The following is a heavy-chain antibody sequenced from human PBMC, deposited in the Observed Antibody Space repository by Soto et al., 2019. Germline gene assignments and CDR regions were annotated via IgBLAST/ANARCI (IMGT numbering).Heavy chain of an antibody. J-gene: IGHJ4*02. D-gene: IGHD3-10*01. CDR2: IYHSGST. CDR1: GGSISSSNW. CDR3: VRQFYGSASFHKRTDYFDS. V-gene: IGHV4-4*02. Sequence: SETLSLTCAVSGGSISSSNWWSWVRQPPGKGLEWIGEIYHSGSTNYNPSLKSRVTISVDKSKNQFSLKLSSVTAADTAVYYCVRQFYGSASFHKRTDYFDSWGQGTLVTVSS.